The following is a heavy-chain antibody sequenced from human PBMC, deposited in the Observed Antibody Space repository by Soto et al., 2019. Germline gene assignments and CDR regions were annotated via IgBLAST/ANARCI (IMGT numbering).Heavy chain of an antibody. CDR3: ARLGEGNWFDP. V-gene: IGHV4-39*01. CDR2: IYYSGST. Sequence: SETLSLTCTVSGGSISSSSYYWGWIRQPPGKGLEWIGSIYYSGSTYYNPSLKSRVTISVDTSKNQFSLKLSSVTAADTAVYYCARLGEGNWFDPWGQGTLVTVS. CDR1: GGSISSSSYY. J-gene: IGHJ5*02.